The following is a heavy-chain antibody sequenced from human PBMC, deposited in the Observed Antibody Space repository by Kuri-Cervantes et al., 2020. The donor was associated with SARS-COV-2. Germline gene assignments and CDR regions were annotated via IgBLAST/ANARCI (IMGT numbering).Heavy chain of an antibody. CDR3: AREAFGYCSGGSCYSHY. J-gene: IGHJ4*02. CDR1: GFTFSSYG. V-gene: IGHV3-7*01. CDR2: IKQDGSEK. Sequence: GGSLRLSCAASGFTFSSYGMHWVRQAPGKGLEWVANIKQDGSEKYYVDSVKGRFTISRDNAKNSLYLQMNSLRAEDTAVYYCAREAFGYCSGGSCYSHYWGQGTLVTVSS. D-gene: IGHD2-15*01.